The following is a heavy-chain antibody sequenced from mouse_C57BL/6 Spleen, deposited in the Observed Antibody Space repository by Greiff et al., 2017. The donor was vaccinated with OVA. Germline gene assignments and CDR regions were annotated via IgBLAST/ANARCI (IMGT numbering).Heavy chain of an antibody. D-gene: IGHD1-1*01. CDR2: INPNNGGT. J-gene: IGHJ2*01. V-gene: IGHV1-26*01. CDR3: ARRDYGSSYGDD. CDR1: GYTFTDYY. Sequence: EVQLQQSGPELVKPGASVKISCKASGYTFTDYYMNWVKQSHGKSLEWIGDINPNNGGTRYNQKFKGKATLTVDKSSSTAYMELSSLTSEASAGYYCARRDYGSSYGDDWGQGTTRTVSS.